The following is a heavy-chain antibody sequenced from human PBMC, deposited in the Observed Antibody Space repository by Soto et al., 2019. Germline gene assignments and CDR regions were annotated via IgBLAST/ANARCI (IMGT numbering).Heavy chain of an antibody. CDR3: ARDGTVTDYYYYGMDV. J-gene: IGHJ6*02. CDR1: GFTFSSYA. CDR2: ISYDGSNK. D-gene: IGHD4-17*01. V-gene: IGHV3-30-3*01. Sequence: RRLSCAASGFTFSSYAMHWVRQAPGKGLEWVAVISYDGSNKYYADSVKGRFTISRDNSKNTLYLQMNSLRAEDTAVYYCARDGTVTDYYYYGMDVWGQGTTVTVSS.